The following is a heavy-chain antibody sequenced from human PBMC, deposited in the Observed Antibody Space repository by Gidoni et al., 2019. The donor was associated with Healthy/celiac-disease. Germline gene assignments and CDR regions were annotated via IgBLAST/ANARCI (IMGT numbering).Heavy chain of an antibody. Sequence: QGQLVQSGDEVKKPGAAVKVACKASGYTVTSEGISWVRQAPGQGLEGMGWISAYHGNTNYAQKLQGRVTMTTDTSTSTAYMELRSLRSDDTAVYYCARGAKFRFLEWQALDAFDIWGQGTMVTVSS. D-gene: IGHD3-3*01. CDR3: ARGAKFRFLEWQALDAFDI. V-gene: IGHV1-18*01. CDR1: GYTVTSEG. J-gene: IGHJ3*02. CDR2: ISAYHGNT.